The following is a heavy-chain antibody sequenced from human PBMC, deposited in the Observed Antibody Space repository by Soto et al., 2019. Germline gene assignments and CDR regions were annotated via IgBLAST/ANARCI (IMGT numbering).Heavy chain of an antibody. V-gene: IGHV4-31*03. CDR2: IYYSGST. Sequence: SETLSLTCTVSGGSISSGGYYWSWIRQHPGKGLEWIGYIYYSGSTYYNPSLKSRVTISVDTSKNQFSLKLSSVTAADTAVYYCASGTSTREAFDIWGQGTMVTVSS. CDR3: ASGTSTREAFDI. D-gene: IGHD1-1*01. CDR1: GGSISSGGYY. J-gene: IGHJ3*02.